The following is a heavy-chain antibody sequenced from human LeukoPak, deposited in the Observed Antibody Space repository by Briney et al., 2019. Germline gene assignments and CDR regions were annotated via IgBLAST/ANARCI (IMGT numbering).Heavy chain of an antibody. CDR3: ARVQRGIAVALDY. D-gene: IGHD6-19*01. CDR2: ISSTRSYI. Sequence: GGSLRLSCAASGFTFFSYTMNWVRQAPGKGLEWVSSISSTRSYIYYADSVKGRFTISRDNAKNSLYLQMNSLRAEDTAVYYCARVQRGIAVALDYWGQGTLATVSS. J-gene: IGHJ4*02. V-gene: IGHV3-21*01. CDR1: GFTFFSYT.